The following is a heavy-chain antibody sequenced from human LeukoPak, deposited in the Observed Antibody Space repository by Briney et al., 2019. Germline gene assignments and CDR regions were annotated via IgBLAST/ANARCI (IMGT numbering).Heavy chain of an antibody. Sequence: GGSLRLSCAASGFSFSSYEMNWVRQAPGKGLEWVSYISSSSSTIYYADSVKGRFTISRDNAKNSLYLQMNSLRAEDTAVYYCAKAVWFGDYYYMDVWGKGTTVTISS. CDR3: AKAVWFGDYYYMDV. V-gene: IGHV3-48*03. J-gene: IGHJ6*03. CDR2: ISSSSSTI. D-gene: IGHD3-10*01. CDR1: GFSFSSYE.